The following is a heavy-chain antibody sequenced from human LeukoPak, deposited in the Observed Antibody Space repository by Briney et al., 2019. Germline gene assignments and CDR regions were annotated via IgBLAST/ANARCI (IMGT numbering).Heavy chain of an antibody. Sequence: ASVKVSCKASGYTFTSYYMHWVRQAPGQGLEWMGIINPSAGSTIYAQRFQGRVTMTRDTSTSTVYMELSSLRSEDTAVYYCTRDNMYIWGTYRYEFDYWGQGTLVTVSS. D-gene: IGHD3-16*02. J-gene: IGHJ4*02. CDR1: GYTFTSYY. CDR2: INPSAGST. V-gene: IGHV1-46*01. CDR3: TRDNMYIWGTYRYEFDY.